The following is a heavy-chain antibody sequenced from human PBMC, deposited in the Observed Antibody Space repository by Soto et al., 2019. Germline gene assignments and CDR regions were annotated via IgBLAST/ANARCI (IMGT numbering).Heavy chain of an antibody. CDR3: ARHLYTYYYDSSGYTWFDP. CDR2: IYYSGST. CDR1: GGSISSSSYY. Sequence: PSDTLSLTCTVSGGSISSSSYYGCWIRQPPGKGLEWIGSIYYSGSTYYNPSLKSRVTISVDTSKNQFSLKLSSVTAADTAVYYCARHLYTYYYDSSGYTWFDPWGQGTLVTVSS. D-gene: IGHD3-22*01. V-gene: IGHV4-39*01. J-gene: IGHJ5*02.